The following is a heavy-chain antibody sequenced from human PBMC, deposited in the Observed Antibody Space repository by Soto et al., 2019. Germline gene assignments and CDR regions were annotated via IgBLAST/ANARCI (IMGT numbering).Heavy chain of an antibody. V-gene: IGHV4-4*02. Sequence: SETLSLTCAVSGGSINSNYWWSWVRQPPGKGLEWIGEIYHSGSTNYNPSLESRVTMSVDKSENQFSLKLSSVTAADSAVYYCAREARRYDYYSFGLDVWGQGTTVT. CDR1: GGSINSNYW. D-gene: IGHD1-1*01. J-gene: IGHJ6*02. CDR3: AREARRYDYYSFGLDV. CDR2: IYHSGST.